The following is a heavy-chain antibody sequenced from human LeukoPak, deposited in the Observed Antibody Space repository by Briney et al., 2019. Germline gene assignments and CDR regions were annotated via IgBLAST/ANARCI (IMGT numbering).Heavy chain of an antibody. CDR1: GFTFSGYD. D-gene: IGHD6-13*01. CDR2: IGGSSSYI. J-gene: IGHJ5*02. CDR3: AGRRGSSWYGPRNNWFDP. Sequence: PGGSLRLSCAASGFTFSGYDMNWVRQAPGKGLEWVSSIGGSSSYIYYADSMKGRFTISRDNSKNTLYLQMNSLRAEDTAVYYCAGRRGSSWYGPRNNWFDPWGQGTLVTVSS. V-gene: IGHV3-21*01.